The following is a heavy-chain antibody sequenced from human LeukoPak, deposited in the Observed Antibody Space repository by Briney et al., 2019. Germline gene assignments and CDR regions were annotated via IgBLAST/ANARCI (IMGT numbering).Heavy chain of an antibody. Sequence: GGSLRLSCAASGFTFSSYAIHWVRQAPGKGLEWVAVTSFDGSNKYSADSVKGRFTISRDNAKNSLYLQMNSLRAEDTAVYYCARITNYYYYYMDVWGKGTTVTVSS. CDR1: GFTFSSYA. CDR3: ARITNYYYYYMDV. D-gene: IGHD1-14*01. V-gene: IGHV3-30*04. J-gene: IGHJ6*03. CDR2: TSFDGSNK.